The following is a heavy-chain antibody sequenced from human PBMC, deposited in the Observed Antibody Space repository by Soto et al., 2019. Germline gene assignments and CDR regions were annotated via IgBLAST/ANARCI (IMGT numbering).Heavy chain of an antibody. CDR2: IYYSGRT. V-gene: IGHV4-31*03. CDR3: AGVIGGDSEYYFDY. D-gene: IGHD2-21*02. J-gene: IGHJ4*02. CDR1: GVSISTGGYY. Sequence: QVQLQESGPRLVRPSQTLSLTSTASGVSISTGGYYWSWIRQHPGKGLEWIGNIYYSGRTYYNPSLKSRVILSVDTSKHHLSLSLRSLTDADSAMYYCAGVIGGDSEYYFDYWGQGALVTVSS.